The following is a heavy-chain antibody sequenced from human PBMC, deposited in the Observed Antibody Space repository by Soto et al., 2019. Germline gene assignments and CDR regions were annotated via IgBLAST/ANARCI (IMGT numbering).Heavy chain of an antibody. V-gene: IGHV3-11*05. Sequence: QVQLVESGGDLVKPGGSLRLSCAASGFPFSDYYMSWIRQAPGKGLEWVSYIGSSSSYTNYADSVKGRFTISRDNAKNSLYLQMNSLRAEDTAVYYCARRHPTGYYNYRGQGTLVTVSA. D-gene: IGHD3-9*01. CDR2: IGSSSSYT. CDR3: ARRHPTGYYNY. CDR1: GFPFSDYY. J-gene: IGHJ4*02.